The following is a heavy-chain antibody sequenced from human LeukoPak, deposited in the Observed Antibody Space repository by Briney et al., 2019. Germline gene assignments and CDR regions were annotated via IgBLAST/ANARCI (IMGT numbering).Heavy chain of an antibody. CDR3: AKDGAYINYQYYFDS. V-gene: IGHV3-30*18. D-gene: IGHD4-11*01. CDR1: GFTLSSYA. CDR2: ISFDGSNK. Sequence: GGSLRLSCAASGFTLSSYAMHWVRQAPGKGLEWVAVISFDGSNKYYADSVKGRFTISRDNSKTTLSLQMNSLRVEDTAVYYCAKDGAYINYQYYFDSWGRGTLVTVSS. J-gene: IGHJ4*02.